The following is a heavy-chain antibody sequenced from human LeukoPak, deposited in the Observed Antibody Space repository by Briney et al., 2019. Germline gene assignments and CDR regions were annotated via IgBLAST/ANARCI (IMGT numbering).Heavy chain of an antibody. CDR2: INPTGGST. D-gene: IGHD1-26*01. CDR3: ARFSGRSLADNWFDP. CDR1: GYTFPSYF. Sequence: ASVKVACKACGYTFPSYFMHWVRQAPGQGLEWVGIINPTGGSTTYAQKFQGGVTMTRDTSTSTVYMELSSLRSDDTAVYYCARFSGRSLADNWFDPWGQGTLVTVSS. V-gene: IGHV1-46*01. J-gene: IGHJ5*02.